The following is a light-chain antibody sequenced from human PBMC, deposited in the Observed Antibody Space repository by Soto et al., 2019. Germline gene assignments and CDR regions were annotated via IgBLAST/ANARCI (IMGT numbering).Light chain of an antibody. CDR3: AAWDDSLNGQEV. J-gene: IGLJ2*01. Sequence: QSVLTQPPSASGTPGQRVTISCSGSSSNIGSNTVHWYQQLPGTAPKLLIYSNNQRPSGVPDRFSGSKSGTSASLAISGLQSEDEADYYCAAWDDSLNGQEVFGGGTKLTVL. CDR2: SNN. CDR1: SSNIGSNT. V-gene: IGLV1-44*01.